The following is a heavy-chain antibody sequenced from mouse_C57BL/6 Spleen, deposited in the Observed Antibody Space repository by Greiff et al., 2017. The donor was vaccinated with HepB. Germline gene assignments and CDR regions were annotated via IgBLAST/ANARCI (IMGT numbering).Heavy chain of an antibody. CDR3: ARSGGYAWFAY. D-gene: IGHD3-1*01. V-gene: IGHV1-69*01. CDR2: IDPSDSYT. Sequence: QVQLQQPGAELVMPGASVKLSCKASGYTFTSYWMHWVKQRPGQGLEWSGEIDPSDSYTNYNPKFKGKSTLTVDKSSSTAYMQLSSLTSEDSAVYYCARSGGYAWFAYWGQGTLVTVSA. J-gene: IGHJ3*01. CDR1: GYTFTSYW.